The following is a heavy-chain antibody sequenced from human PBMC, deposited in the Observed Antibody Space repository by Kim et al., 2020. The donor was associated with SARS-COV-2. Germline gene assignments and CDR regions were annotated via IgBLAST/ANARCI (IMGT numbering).Heavy chain of an antibody. D-gene: IGHD6-13*01. J-gene: IGHJ4*02. Sequence: ASVKVSCKASGYTFTGYYMHWVRQAPGQGLEWMGWINPNSGGTNYAQKFQGRVTMTRDTSISTAYMELSRLRSDDTAVYYCASEKQQQGIREGYFDYWGQGALGTVSS. CDR2: INPNSGGT. V-gene: IGHV1-2*02. CDR1: GYTFTGYY. CDR3: ASEKQQQGIREGYFDY.